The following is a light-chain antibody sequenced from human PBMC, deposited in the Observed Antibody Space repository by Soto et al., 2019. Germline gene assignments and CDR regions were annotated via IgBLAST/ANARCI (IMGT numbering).Light chain of an antibody. CDR2: GAS. CDR3: RPYDGY. J-gene: IGKJ2*01. CDR1: QNITNW. V-gene: IGKV1-5*01. Sequence: DNLMTQSPSTLSASMGDTVTITCRARQNITNWLAWYQQKPDKVPNLLIYGASTVEDGVPSRFSGSRSATEFTLTINSLHPDDFETYHCRPYDGYFGQGTKLEIK.